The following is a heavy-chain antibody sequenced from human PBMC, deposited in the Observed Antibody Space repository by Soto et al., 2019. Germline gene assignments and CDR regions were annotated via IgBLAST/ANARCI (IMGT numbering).Heavy chain of an antibody. CDR3: ARGNKITIFGVVIRKYYGMDV. Sequence: SETLSLTCAVYGGSFSGYYWSWIRQPPGKGLEWIGEINHSGSTNYNPSLKSRVTISVDTSKNQFSLKLSSVTAADTAVYYCARGNKITIFGVVIRKYYGMDVWGQGPTVT. V-gene: IGHV4-34*01. CDR2: INHSGST. D-gene: IGHD3-3*01. J-gene: IGHJ6*02. CDR1: GGSFSGYY.